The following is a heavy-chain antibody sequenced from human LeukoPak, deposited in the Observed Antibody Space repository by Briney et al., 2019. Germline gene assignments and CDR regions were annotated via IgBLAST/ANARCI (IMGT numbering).Heavy chain of an antibody. V-gene: IGHV4-34*01. D-gene: IGHD6-6*01. CDR1: GGSFSGYY. Sequence: SETLSLTCAVYGGSFSGYYWSWIRQPPGKGLEWIGEINHSGSTNYNPFLKSRVTISVDTSKNQFSLKLSSVTAADTAVYYCARDTSSIAARGDFDYWGQGTLVTVSS. CDR3: ARDTSSIAARGDFDY. CDR2: INHSGST. J-gene: IGHJ4*02.